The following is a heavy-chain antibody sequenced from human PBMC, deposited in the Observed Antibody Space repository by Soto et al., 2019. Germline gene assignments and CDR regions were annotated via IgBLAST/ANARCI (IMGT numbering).Heavy chain of an antibody. CDR1: GFTVSSNY. V-gene: IGHV3-53*01. J-gene: IGHJ4*02. Sequence: EVQLVESGGGLIQPGGSLRLSCAASGFTVSSNYMSWVRQAPGKGLEWVSVIYSGGSTYYADSVKGRFTISRDNSKNTLYLQMNSLRAEDTAVYYCARALRILGLFHFDSWGQGTLVTVSS. CDR3: ARALRILGLFHFDS. CDR2: IYSGGST. D-gene: IGHD7-27*01.